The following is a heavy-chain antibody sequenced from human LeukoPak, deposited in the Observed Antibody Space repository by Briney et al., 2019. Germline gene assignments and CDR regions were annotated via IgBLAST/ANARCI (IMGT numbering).Heavy chain of an antibody. CDR3: ARPSGYYDSSGYYYSPNYFDY. J-gene: IGHJ4*02. CDR1: GYSFTSYW. D-gene: IGHD3-22*01. V-gene: IGHV5-51*01. CDR2: IYPGDSDT. Sequence: GESLKISCKGSGYSFTSYWIGWVRQMPGKGLEWMGIIYPGDSDTRHSPSFQGQVTISADKSISTAYLQWSSLKASDTAMYYCARPSGYYDSSGYYYSPNYFDYWGQGTLVTVSS.